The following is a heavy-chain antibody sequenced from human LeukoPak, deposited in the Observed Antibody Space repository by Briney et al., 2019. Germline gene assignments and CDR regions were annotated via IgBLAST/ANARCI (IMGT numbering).Heavy chain of an antibody. J-gene: IGHJ6*03. V-gene: IGHV3-74*01. Sequence: GGSLRLSCAAYGFTFSSYCMHWVRQAPGKGLVWVSRINSDRSSTNYADSVKGRFTISRDNAKNTLYLPMNSLRAEDTAVYYCDRVAGWTGRYYYYYMGVWGKGTRV. CDR3: DRVAGWTGRYYYYYMGV. CDR1: GFTFSSYC. D-gene: IGHD2-15*01. CDR2: INSDRSST.